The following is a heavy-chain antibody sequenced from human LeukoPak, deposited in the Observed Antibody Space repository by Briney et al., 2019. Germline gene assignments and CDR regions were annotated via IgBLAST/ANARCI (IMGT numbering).Heavy chain of an antibody. CDR3: TTELRWEFLKFNS. J-gene: IGHJ4*02. V-gene: IGHV3-15*01. CDR1: GFTFNNAW. CDR2: IKSKTDGGTT. D-gene: IGHD2-21*01. Sequence: GGSLRLSCAASGFTFNNAWMSWVRQAPGKGLEWVGRIKSKTDGGTTDYAAPVKGRFTISRDDSKNTLYLQMDSLKAEDTAVYYCTTELRWEFLKFNSWGQGTLVTVSS.